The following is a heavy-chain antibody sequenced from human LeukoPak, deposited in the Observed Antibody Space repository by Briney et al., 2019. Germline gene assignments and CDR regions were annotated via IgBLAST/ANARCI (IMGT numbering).Heavy chain of an antibody. Sequence: KPSETLSLTLAVYGGSFSGYYWSWIRQPPGKGPERVGEINHSGSTNYDPSLKSRVTISVDTSKNQFSLKLSSVTAADTAVYYCARVTGQQLVNHFDYWGQGTLVTVSS. CDR3: ARVTGQQLVNHFDY. D-gene: IGHD6-13*01. CDR1: GGSFSGYY. V-gene: IGHV4-34*01. J-gene: IGHJ4*02. CDR2: INHSGST.